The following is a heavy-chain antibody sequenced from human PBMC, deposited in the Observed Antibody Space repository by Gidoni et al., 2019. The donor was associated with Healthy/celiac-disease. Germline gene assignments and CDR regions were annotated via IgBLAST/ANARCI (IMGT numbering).Heavy chain of an antibody. CDR2: ISYDGSNK. V-gene: IGHV3-30*18. CDR3: AKDGLGGMITFGGVVA. CDR1: GFTFSSYG. D-gene: IGHD3-16*01. J-gene: IGHJ5*02. Sequence: QVQLVESGGGVVQPGRSLRLSCAASGFTFSSYGMHWVRQAPGKGLEWVAVISYDGSNKYYADSVKGRFTISRDNSKNTLYLQMNSLRAEDTAVYYCAKDGLGGMITFGGVVAWGQGTLVTVSS.